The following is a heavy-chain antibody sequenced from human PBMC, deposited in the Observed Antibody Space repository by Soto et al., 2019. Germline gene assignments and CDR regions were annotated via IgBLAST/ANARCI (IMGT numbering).Heavy chain of an antibody. CDR2: IIPIFGTA. J-gene: IGHJ6*02. Sequence: SVKVSCKASGGTFSSYAISWVRQAPGQGLEWMGGIIPIFGTANYAQKFQGRVTITTDESTSTAYMELSSLRSEDTAVYYCARDGGGYSYGPLWYYGMDVWGQGTTVTVSS. CDR3: ARDGGGYSYGPLWYYGMDV. V-gene: IGHV1-69*05. CDR1: GGTFSSYA. D-gene: IGHD5-18*01.